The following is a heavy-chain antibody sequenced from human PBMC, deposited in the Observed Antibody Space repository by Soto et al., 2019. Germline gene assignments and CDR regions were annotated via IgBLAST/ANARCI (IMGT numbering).Heavy chain of an antibody. J-gene: IGHJ6*02. D-gene: IGHD1-7*01. Sequence: SETLSLTCTVAGASIRSYYWSWIRQPPGKGLEWIGYIYYSGSTNYNPSLKSRVTISLDTSKSEVSLKLSSVTAADTAVYYCARDSWNSYYYYSGLDLWGQGTTVTVSS. CDR2: IYYSGST. CDR3: ARDSWNSYYYYSGLDL. CDR1: GASIRSYY. V-gene: IGHV4-59*01.